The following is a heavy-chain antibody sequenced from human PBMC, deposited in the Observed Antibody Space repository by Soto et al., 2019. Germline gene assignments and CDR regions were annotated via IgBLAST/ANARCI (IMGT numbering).Heavy chain of an antibody. J-gene: IGHJ4*02. CDR3: ARDVVTGTTTYTDY. Sequence: PSETLSLTCTVSGGSISSGDYYWSWIRQPPGKGLEWIGYIYYSGSTYYNPSLKSRVTISVDTSKNQFFLKLSSVTAADTAVYYCARDVVTGTTTYTDYWGQGTLVTVSS. CDR2: IYYSGST. V-gene: IGHV4-30-4*01. CDR1: GGSISSGDYY. D-gene: IGHD1-7*01.